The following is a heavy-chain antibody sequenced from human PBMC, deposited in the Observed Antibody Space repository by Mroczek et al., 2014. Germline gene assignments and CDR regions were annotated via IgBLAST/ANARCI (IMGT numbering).Heavy chain of an antibody. D-gene: IGHD6-19*01. V-gene: IGHV3-30-3*01. J-gene: IGHJ5*02. CDR1: GFTFSSYA. Sequence: ESGGGVVQPGRSLRLSCAASGFTFSSYAMHWVRQAPGKGLEWVAVISYDGSNKYYADSVKGRFTISRDNSKNTLYLQMNSLRAEDTAVYYCATGTKQWLANWFDPWGQGTLVTVSS. CDR2: ISYDGSNK. CDR3: ATGTKQWLANWFDP.